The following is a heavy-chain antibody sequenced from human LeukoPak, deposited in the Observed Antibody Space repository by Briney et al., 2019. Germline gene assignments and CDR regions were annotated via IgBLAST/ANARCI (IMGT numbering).Heavy chain of an antibody. CDR1: GYSFTSYW. V-gene: IGHV5-51*01. Sequence: GESLKISCRGSGYSFTSYWIGWVRQMPGKGLEWMGIIYPGDSDTRYSPSFQGQVTISADKSISTAYLQWSSLKASDTAMYYCARLRSREQQLAHPFDYWGQGTLVTVSS. J-gene: IGHJ4*02. CDR2: IYPGDSDT. D-gene: IGHD6-13*01. CDR3: ARLRSREQQLAHPFDY.